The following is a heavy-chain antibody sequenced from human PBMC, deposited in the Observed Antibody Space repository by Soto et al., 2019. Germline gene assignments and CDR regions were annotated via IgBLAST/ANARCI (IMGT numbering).Heavy chain of an antibody. J-gene: IGHJ6*02. CDR1: GYSLTSYW. CDR3: ARPHSSGSYGMDC. D-gene: IGHD3-22*01. Sequence: GESLKISCKCSGYSLTSYWISWVRQMPGKGLEWMGRIDPSDSYTNSSPSFQGHVTISADKSISTAYLQWSSLKASDTAMYYCARPHSSGSYGMDCWGQGTTVTVSS. V-gene: IGHV5-10-1*01. CDR2: IDPSDSYT.